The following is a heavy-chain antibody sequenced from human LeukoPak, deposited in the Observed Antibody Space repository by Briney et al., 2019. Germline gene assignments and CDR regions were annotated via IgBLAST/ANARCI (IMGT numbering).Heavy chain of an antibody. CDR2: IYYSGST. D-gene: IGHD3-22*01. CDR3: ARQGRISMIVVLIEDAFDI. J-gene: IGHJ3*02. CDR1: DGSISSSNW. V-gene: IGHV4-39*01. Sequence: SETLSLTCAVSDGSISSSNWGSWVRPPPGKGLEWIGSIYYSGSTYYNPSLKSRVTVSVDTSKNQFSLKLSSVTAADTAVYYCARQGRISMIVVLIEDAFDIWGQGTMVTVSS.